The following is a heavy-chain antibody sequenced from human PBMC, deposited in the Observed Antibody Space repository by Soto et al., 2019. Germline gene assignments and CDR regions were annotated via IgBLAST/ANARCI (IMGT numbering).Heavy chain of an antibody. J-gene: IGHJ4*02. V-gene: IGHV3-30-3*01. Sequence: GSLRLSCAASGFTFSSYAMHWVRQAPGKGLEWVAVISYDGSNKYYADSVKGRFTISRDNSKNTLYLQMNSLRAEDTAVYYCAREDYYDSSGYSQLDYWGQGTLVTVSS. CDR2: ISYDGSNK. D-gene: IGHD3-22*01. CDR1: GFTFSSYA. CDR3: AREDYYDSSGYSQLDY.